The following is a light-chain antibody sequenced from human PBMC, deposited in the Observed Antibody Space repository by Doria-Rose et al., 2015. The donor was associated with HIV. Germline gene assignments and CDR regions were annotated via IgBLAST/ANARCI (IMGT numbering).Light chain of an antibody. V-gene: IGKV3-20*01. CDR1: QSFSSTY. J-gene: IGKJ1*01. Sequence: TQSPGTLSLSPGERATLSCTARQSFSSTYLAWYQQKPGQAPSLLIYDGSTRATGIPDRFSASGSWTDFTLTINRLEPEDFALYYCHQYGTSWTFGQGAKVEI. CDR3: HQYGTSWT. CDR2: DGS.